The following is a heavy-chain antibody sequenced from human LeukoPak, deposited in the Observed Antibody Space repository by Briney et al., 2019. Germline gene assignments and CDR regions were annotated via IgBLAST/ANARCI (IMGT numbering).Heavy chain of an antibody. Sequence: GRSLRLSCAASGFTFSSYAMHWVRQAPGKGLEWVAVISYDGSNKYYADSVKGRFTISRDNSKNTLYLQMNSLRAEDTAVYYCARGSMTTVTIPFDYWGQGTLVTVSS. CDR1: GFTFSSYA. CDR3: ARGSMTTVTIPFDY. V-gene: IGHV3-30-3*01. D-gene: IGHD4-11*01. CDR2: ISYDGSNK. J-gene: IGHJ4*02.